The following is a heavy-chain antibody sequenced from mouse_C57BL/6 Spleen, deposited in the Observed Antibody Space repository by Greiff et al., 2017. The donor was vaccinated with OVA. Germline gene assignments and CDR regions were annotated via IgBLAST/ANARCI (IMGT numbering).Heavy chain of an antibody. CDR1: GFTFSDFY. D-gene: IGHD4-1*02. V-gene: IGHV7-1*01. CDR3: ARANWDGGFDY. CDR2: SRNKANDYTT. Sequence: EVKLVESGGGLVQSGRSLRLSCATSGFTFSDFYMEWVRQAPGKGLEWIAASRNKANDYTTEYSASVKGRFIVSRDTSQSILYLQMNALRAEDTAIYYCARANWDGGFDYWGQGTTLTVSS. J-gene: IGHJ2*01.